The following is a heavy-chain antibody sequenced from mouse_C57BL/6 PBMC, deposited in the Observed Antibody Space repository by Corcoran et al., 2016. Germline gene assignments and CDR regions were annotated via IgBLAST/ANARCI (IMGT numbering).Heavy chain of an antibody. J-gene: IGHJ4*01. CDR1: GYTFTDYY. CDR2: INPNNGGT. D-gene: IGHD4-1*02. CDR3: AGSTGTDAMDY. V-gene: IGHV1-26*01. Sequence: EVQLQQSGPELVKPGASVKISCKASGYTFTDYYMNWVKQSHVKSLAWIGDINPNNGGTSYNQKFKGKATLTVAKSSSTAYMELRSLTSEDSAVYYCAGSTGTDAMDYWGQGISVTVSS.